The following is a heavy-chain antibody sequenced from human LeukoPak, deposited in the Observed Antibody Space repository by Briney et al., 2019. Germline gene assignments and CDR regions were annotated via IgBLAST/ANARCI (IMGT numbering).Heavy chain of an antibody. Sequence: GGSLRLSCAASGFTFSSYWMYWVRQAPGKGLVCVSRINTDGTSTTYADSVKGRFTISRDNAKNTLYLQMNSLRAEDTAVYYCARASRTAWYNWIDPWGQGTLVTVSS. CDR1: GFTFSSYW. D-gene: IGHD2-8*02. V-gene: IGHV3-74*01. CDR3: ARASRTAWYNWIDP. J-gene: IGHJ5*02. CDR2: INTDGTST.